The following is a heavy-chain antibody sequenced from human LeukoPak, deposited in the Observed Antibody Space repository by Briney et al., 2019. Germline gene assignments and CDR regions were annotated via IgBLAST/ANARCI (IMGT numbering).Heavy chain of an antibody. J-gene: IGHJ4*02. D-gene: IGHD6-19*01. CDR3: AKDRGSGWFGSDY. CDR1: GFTFSNYR. Sequence: GGSLRLSCAASGFTFSNYRMHWVRQAPGKGLEWVAVISNDGTNKYYADSVKGRFTISRDNSKNTLNLQMNSLRAEDTAVYYCAKDRGSGWFGSDYWGQGTLVTVSS. CDR2: ISNDGTNK. V-gene: IGHV3-30*18.